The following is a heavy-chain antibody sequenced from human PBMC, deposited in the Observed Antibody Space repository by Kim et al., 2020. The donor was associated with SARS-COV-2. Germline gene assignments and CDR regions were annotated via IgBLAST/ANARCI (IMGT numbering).Heavy chain of an antibody. CDR3: AGVVREWPQLTPYWFDL. CDR2: IYYSGST. V-gene: IGHV4-59*03. Sequence: SETLSLTCTVSVGSISSYYWSWIRQTPGKGLEWIGYIYYSGSTNYNPSLKSRVNISVDTSKNQFSLKLSSVTAADTAVYDCAGVVREWPQLTPYWFDLWGQGTVVTVSS. CDR1: VGSISSYY. D-gene: IGHD5-12*01. J-gene: IGHJ5*02.